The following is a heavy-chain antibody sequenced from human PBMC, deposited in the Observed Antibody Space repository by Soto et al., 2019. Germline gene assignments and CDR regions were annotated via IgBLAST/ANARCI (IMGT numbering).Heavy chain of an antibody. CDR2: ISAYNGNT. CDR3: AREPTMIVVIITGDAFEL. CDR1: GYTFTSYG. V-gene: IGHV1-18*01. J-gene: IGHJ3*01. D-gene: IGHD3-22*01. Sequence: QVQLVQSGAEVKKPGASVKVSCKASGYTFTSYGISWVRQAPGQGLEWMGWISAYNGNTNYAQKFRGRVTMTTDTSTSTAYMELRSLRSDDTAVYYCAREPTMIVVIITGDAFELWGQGTMVTVSS.